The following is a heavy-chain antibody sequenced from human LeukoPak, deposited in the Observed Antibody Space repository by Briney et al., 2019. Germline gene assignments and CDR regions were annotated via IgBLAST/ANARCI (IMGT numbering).Heavy chain of an antibody. CDR1: GGSIRSGGYY. D-gene: IGHD3-10*01. CDR3: ATGSMVRGVTTS. CDR2: IYYSGST. Sequence: SETLSLTCTVSGGSIRSGGYYWSWIRQHPGKGLEWIGYIYYSGSTYYNPSLKSRVTISVDTSKNQFSLKLSSVTAADTAAYYCATGSMVRGVTTSWGQGTLVTVSS. J-gene: IGHJ5*02. V-gene: IGHV4-31*03.